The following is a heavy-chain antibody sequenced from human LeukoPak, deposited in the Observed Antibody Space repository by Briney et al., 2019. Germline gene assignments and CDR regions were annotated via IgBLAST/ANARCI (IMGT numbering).Heavy chain of an antibody. J-gene: IGHJ6*02. V-gene: IGHV3-21*01. D-gene: IGHD3-9*01. CDR3: AREGYDILTGYYEDYYQYGMDV. CDR2: ISSSSGYI. Sequence: GGSLRLPCEASGFTFSSYSMTWVRQAPGKGLEWVSSISSSSGYIYYADSMKGRFTVSRDNAKNSLYLQMSSLRAEDTAVYYCAREGYDILTGYYEDYYQYGMDVWGQGTTVTVSS. CDR1: GFTFSSYS.